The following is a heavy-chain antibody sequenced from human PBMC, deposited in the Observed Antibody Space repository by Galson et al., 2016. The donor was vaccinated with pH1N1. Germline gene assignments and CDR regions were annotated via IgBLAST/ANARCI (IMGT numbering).Heavy chain of an antibody. CDR2: VYHTGST. Sequence: ETLSLTCGVSGYLITGCCYWGWIRQPPGKGLQWVGSVYHTGSTYYNPSLRSRVTISIDTSKNQFSLKLTSVTAADTAEYYCARNTYSGVWWYWGQGALVTVSS. D-gene: IGHD2-21*01. V-gene: IGHV4-38-2*01. CDR3: ARNTYSGVWWY. CDR1: GYLITGCCY. J-gene: IGHJ4*02.